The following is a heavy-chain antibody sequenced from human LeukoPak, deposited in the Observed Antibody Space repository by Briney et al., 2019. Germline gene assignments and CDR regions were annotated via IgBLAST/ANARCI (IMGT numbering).Heavy chain of an antibody. V-gene: IGHV3-30-3*01. Sequence: GGSLRLSCAASGFTFSSYAMHWVRQAPGKGLEWVAVISYDGSNKYYADSVKGRFTISRDNSKNTLYLQMNSLKTEDTAVYYCAREGALAGILDFWGQGALVTVSS. CDR3: AREGALAGILDF. CDR1: GFTFSSYA. D-gene: IGHD6-19*01. J-gene: IGHJ4*02. CDR2: ISYDGSNK.